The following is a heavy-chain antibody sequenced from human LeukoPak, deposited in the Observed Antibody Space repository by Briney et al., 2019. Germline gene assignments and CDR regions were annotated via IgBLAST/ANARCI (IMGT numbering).Heavy chain of an antibody. J-gene: IGHJ4*02. CDR3: ARAYITATRHFDS. CDR2: IIPIFGTP. V-gene: IGHV1-69*01. D-gene: IGHD1/OR15-1a*01. CDR1: GGTFSSYT. Sequence: ASVKVSCKTSGGTFSSYTISWVRQAPGQGLEWMGGIIPIFGTPHYAQKFQDRVTITADASTSTAYMELSSLRSEDTSVYYCARAYITATRHFDSWGQGTLVTVSS.